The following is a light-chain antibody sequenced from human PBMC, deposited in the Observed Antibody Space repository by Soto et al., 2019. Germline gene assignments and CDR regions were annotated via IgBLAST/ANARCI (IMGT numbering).Light chain of an antibody. J-gene: IGKJ2*01. CDR1: QTISSW. CDR3: QQYNSYSYT. Sequence: DIQMTQSPSTLSGSVGDRVTITCRASQTISSWLAWYQQKPGKAPKLLIYKASTLKSGVPSRFSGSGSETEFTLTISSLQPDDFATYYCQQYNSYSYTFGQGTKVDIK. V-gene: IGKV1-5*03. CDR2: KAS.